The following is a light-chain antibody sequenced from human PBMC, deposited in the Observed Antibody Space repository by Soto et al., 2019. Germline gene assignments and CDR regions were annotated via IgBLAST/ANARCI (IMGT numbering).Light chain of an antibody. CDR1: QSLSSNY. V-gene: IGKV3-20*01. Sequence: EIVLTQSPGTLSLSPGERATLSCSASQSLSSNYLAWHQQKPGQAPRLLIYDAVRRATGIPDRFSGSGSGTDFTLTINRLEPEDFAVYYCQQYGTSPFTFGPGTKVDIK. CDR3: QQYGTSPFT. J-gene: IGKJ3*01. CDR2: DAV.